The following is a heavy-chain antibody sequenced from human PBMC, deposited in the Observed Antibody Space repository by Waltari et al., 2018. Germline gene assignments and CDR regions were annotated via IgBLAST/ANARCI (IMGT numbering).Heavy chain of an antibody. Sequence: WIGWVRQMPGKGLEWMGSIYPRDSDTRYSPSFQGQVTISADKSISTAYLQWSSLKASDTAMYYCARLTSVQPQYFDYWGQGTPVTVSS. CDR1: W. CDR3: ARLTSVQPQYFDY. D-gene: IGHD4-17*01. J-gene: IGHJ4*02. CDR2: IYPRDSDT. V-gene: IGHV5-51*01.